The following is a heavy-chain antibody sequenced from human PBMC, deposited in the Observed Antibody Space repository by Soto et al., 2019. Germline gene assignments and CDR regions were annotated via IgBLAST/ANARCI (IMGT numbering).Heavy chain of an antibody. V-gene: IGHV3-33*01. Sequence: GSLRLSCAASGFTFSSYGMHWVRQAPGKGLEWVAVIWYDGSNKYYADSVKGRFTISRDNSKNTLYLQMNSLRAEDTAVYYCARDPRAYYYESSGYLDYRGQGTLVTVSS. CDR1: GFTFSSYG. J-gene: IGHJ4*02. D-gene: IGHD3-22*01. CDR2: IWYDGSNK. CDR3: ARDPRAYYYESSGYLDY.